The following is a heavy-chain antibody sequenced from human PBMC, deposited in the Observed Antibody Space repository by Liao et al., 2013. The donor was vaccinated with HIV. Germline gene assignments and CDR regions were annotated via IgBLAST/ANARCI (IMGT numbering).Heavy chain of an antibody. V-gene: IGHV4-39*07. D-gene: IGHD1-14*01. CDR3: ARVDPNQDWFDP. Sequence: QLRLQESGPGLVKPSETLSLTCSVSGGSITSSSYYWGWIRQPPGKGLEWLGSIYFSGSTYYNPSLKSRVSISVDRSKNQFSLKLSSVTAADTAVYYCARVDPNQDWFDPWGQGTLVTVSS. CDR2: IYFSGST. J-gene: IGHJ5*02. CDR1: GGSITSSSYY.